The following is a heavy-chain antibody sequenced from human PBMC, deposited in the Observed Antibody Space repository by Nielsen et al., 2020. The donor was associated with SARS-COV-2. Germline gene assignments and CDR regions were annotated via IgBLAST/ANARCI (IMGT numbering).Heavy chain of an antibody. D-gene: IGHD4-17*01. J-gene: IGHJ6*02. CDR1: GDSISGSDYY. Sequence: SETLSLTCSVSGDSISGSDYYWTWIRQPPGKGLEWIGYIYSSGYTSYNPSLKSRVTISVDTSENQFSLELRSVTAADTAVYYCARDAYGDSSFYSYGLDVWGQGTTVAVSS. CDR3: ARDAYGDSSFYSYGLDV. V-gene: IGHV4-30-4*01. CDR2: IYSSGYT.